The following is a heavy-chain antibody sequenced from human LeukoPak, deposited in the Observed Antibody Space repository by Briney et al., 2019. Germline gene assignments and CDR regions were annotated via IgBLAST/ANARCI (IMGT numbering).Heavy chain of an antibody. CDR3: AKGWSGYFRSPFDL. D-gene: IGHD3-3*01. Sequence: GGSLRLSCAASRFTFSSSTMTWVRQVPGKGLEWVSVVTGDSGTIHYSDSVKGRFTISRGNSKNTLYLQMNNLRAEDTAVYYCAKGWSGYFRSPFDLWGQGTMVTVSS. V-gene: IGHV3-23*01. CDR1: RFTFSSST. CDR2: VTGDSGTI. J-gene: IGHJ3*01.